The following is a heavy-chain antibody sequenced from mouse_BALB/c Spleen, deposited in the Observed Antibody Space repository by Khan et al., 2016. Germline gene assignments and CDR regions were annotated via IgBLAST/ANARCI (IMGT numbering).Heavy chain of an antibody. D-gene: IGHD2-14*01. V-gene: IGHV3-2*02. J-gene: IGHJ3*01. Sequence: EVQLQESGPGLVKPSQSLSLTCTVTGYSITSDYAWNWIRQFPGNKLEWMGYISYSGSTSYNPSLKSRISITRDTSKNQLFLQLNSVTTEDTATYYCARNGKRYERTWFAYWGQGTLVTVSA. CDR3: ARNGKRYERTWFAY. CDR1: GYSITSDYA. CDR2: ISYSGST.